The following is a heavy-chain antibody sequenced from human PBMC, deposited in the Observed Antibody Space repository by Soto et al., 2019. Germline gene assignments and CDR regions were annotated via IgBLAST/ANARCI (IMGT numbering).Heavy chain of an antibody. D-gene: IGHD3-22*01. CDR1: GGTFSSYT. CDR2: IIPILGIA. V-gene: IGHV1-69*02. Sequence: ASVKVSCKASGGTFSSYTISWVRQAPGQGLEWMGRIIPILGIANYAQKFQGRVTITADKSTSTAYMELSSLRSEDTAVYYCARVLKLAPMPYDHYYYMDVWGKGTTVTVSS. CDR3: ARVLKLAPMPYDHYYYMDV. J-gene: IGHJ6*03.